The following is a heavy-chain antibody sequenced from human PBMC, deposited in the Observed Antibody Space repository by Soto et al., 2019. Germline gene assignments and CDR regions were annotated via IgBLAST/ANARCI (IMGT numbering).Heavy chain of an antibody. V-gene: IGHV1-18*01. Sequence: ASVKVSGNASGYACTSYGISWVRQAPGQGLEWMGWISAYNGNTNYAQKLQGRVTMTTDTSTSTAYMELRSLRSDDTAVYYCARDTPGVVPAAHYGMDVWGQGTTVTVSS. CDR3: ARDTPGVVPAAHYGMDV. J-gene: IGHJ6*02. CDR1: GYACTSYG. D-gene: IGHD2-2*01. CDR2: ISAYNGNT.